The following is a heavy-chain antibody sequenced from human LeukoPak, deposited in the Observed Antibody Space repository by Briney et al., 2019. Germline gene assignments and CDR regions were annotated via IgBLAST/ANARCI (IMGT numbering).Heavy chain of an antibody. CDR1: GGSISSGGYS. Sequence: PSETLSLTCAVSGGSISSGGYSWSWIRQPPGKGLEWIGYIYHSGSTYYNPSLKSRVTISVDRSKNQFSLKLSSVTAADTAVYYCARGYYVVVPDNWYFDLWGRGTLVTVSS. CDR3: ARGYYVVVPDNWYFDL. CDR2: IYHSGST. D-gene: IGHD2-2*01. J-gene: IGHJ2*01. V-gene: IGHV4-30-2*01.